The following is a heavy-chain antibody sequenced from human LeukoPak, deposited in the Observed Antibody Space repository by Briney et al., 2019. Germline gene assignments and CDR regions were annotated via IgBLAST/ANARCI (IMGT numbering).Heavy chain of an antibody. CDR2: IGGSGVDT. J-gene: IGHJ3*01. CDR1: GFTFSNYA. Sequence: VGSLRLSCTASGFTFSNYALTWVRQAPGKGLEWVSSIGGSGVDTRYADSVRGRFTISRDNSRNTLYLTMDSLRAEDTAVYFCGRDPNGNYMGAFDFWGQGTMVTVFS. V-gene: IGHV3-23*01. CDR3: GRDPNGNYMGAFDF. D-gene: IGHD4-17*01.